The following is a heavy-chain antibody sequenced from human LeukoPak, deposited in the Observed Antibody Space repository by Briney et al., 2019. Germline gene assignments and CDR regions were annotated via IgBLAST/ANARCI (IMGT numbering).Heavy chain of an antibody. Sequence: SETLSLTCSVSGGSISSSSSYWGWIRQPPGKGLEWIGSIYYSGSSFDNPALKSRVTISVDTSKNQFSLKLSSVTAADTAVYYCARVFAYGLNAFDIWGQGTMVTVSS. V-gene: IGHV4-39*07. J-gene: IGHJ3*02. D-gene: IGHD4-17*01. CDR1: GGSISSSSSY. CDR2: IYYSGSS. CDR3: ARVFAYGLNAFDI.